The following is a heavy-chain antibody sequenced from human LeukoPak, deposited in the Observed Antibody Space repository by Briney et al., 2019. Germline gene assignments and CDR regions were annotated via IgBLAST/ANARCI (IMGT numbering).Heavy chain of an antibody. CDR2: IYYSGST. Sequence: TSETLSLTCTVSGGSIRSYYWSWIRQPPGKGLEWIGYIYYSGSTNYNPSLKSRVSISVDTSKNQFSLKLSSVTAPDTAVYYCARHEDRNWYFDHWGQGTLVTVSS. V-gene: IGHV4-59*08. CDR3: ARHEDRNWYFDH. J-gene: IGHJ4*02. D-gene: IGHD1-1*01. CDR1: GGSIRSYY.